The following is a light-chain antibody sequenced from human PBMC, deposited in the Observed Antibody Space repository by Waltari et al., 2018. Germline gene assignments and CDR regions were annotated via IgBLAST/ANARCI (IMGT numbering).Light chain of an antibody. V-gene: IGKV2-28*01. CDR2: LRS. CDR1: HSLLQSNGYNY. J-gene: IGKJ4*01. CDR3: MQALQTPLT. Sequence: DIVLTQSPLTLAVTPGEPASISCRSSHSLLQSNGYNYLDWYLQKPGQSPRLLIYLRSNRAAGVPDRFGGSGSGTDFTLKISRVEAEDVGVYYCMQALQTPLTFGGGTKVEIK.